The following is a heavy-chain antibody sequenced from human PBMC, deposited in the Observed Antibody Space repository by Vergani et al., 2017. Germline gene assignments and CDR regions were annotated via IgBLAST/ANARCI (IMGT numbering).Heavy chain of an antibody. J-gene: IGHJ6*02. CDR2: IIPIFGTA. V-gene: IGHV1-69*12. CDR3: ARGMVRGVIMIMDYGMDV. CDR1: GGTFSSYA. Sequence: QVQLVQSGAEVKKPGSPVKVSCKASGGTFSSYAISWVRQAPGQGLEWMGGIIPIFGTANYAQKFQGRVTITADESTSTAYMELSSLRSEDTAVYYCARGMVRGVIMIMDYGMDVWGQGTTVTVSS. D-gene: IGHD3-10*01.